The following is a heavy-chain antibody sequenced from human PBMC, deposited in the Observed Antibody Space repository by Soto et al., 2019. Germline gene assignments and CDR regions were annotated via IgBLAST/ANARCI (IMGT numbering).Heavy chain of an antibody. CDR1: GFTFSSYG. CDR3: ASSSGSPHNWHFDL. J-gene: IGHJ2*01. D-gene: IGHD1-26*01. V-gene: IGHV3-33*01. CDR2: IWYDGSNK. Sequence: GGSLRLSCAASGFTFSSYGMHWVRQAPGKGLEWVAVIWYDGSNKYYADSVKGRFTISRDNSKNTLYLQMNSLRAEDTAVYYCASSSGSPHNWHFDLWGRGTLVTVSS.